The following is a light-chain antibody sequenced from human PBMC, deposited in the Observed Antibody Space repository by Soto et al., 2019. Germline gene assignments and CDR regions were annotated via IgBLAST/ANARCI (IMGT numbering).Light chain of an antibody. Sequence: EIVLMQSPGTLSLSPGERGTLSCRASQSVASSLAWYQQKPGQAPRLLIYDASNRATGIPDRFSGSGSGTDFALTLSRLEPEDFAVYYCQKYVNSPLTFGGGTKVDIK. CDR3: QKYVNSPLT. CDR2: DAS. V-gene: IGKV3-20*01. J-gene: IGKJ4*01. CDR1: QSVASS.